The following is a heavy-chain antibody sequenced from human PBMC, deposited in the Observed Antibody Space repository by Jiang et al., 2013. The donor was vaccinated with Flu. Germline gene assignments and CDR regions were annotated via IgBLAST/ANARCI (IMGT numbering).Heavy chain of an antibody. CDR2: IDPSDSYT. V-gene: IGHV5-10-1*01. Sequence: GAEVKKPGESLRISCKGSGYSFTYYWISWVRQMPGKGLEWMGRIDPSDSYTNYSPSFQGHVTISADKSISAAYLQWASLKTSDTAMYYRARTTGRDGYKVLWSVDYWGQGTLVTVSS. J-gene: IGHJ4*02. D-gene: IGHD5-24*01. CDR3: ARTTGRDGYKVLWSVDY. CDR1: GYSFTYYW.